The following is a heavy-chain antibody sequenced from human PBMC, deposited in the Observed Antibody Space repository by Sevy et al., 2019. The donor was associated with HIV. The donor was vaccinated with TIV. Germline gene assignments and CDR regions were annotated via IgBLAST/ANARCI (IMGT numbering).Heavy chain of an antibody. Sequence: SETLSLTCAVSGGSISSGGYYWSWIRQPPGKGLEWIGYIYHSGSSYYNPSLKSRVTISVDRSKNQISLKLRSVTAADTAVYYCARMNTAMATLDYWGQGTLVTVSS. D-gene: IGHD5-18*01. CDR1: GGSISSGGYY. CDR2: IYHSGSS. V-gene: IGHV4-30-2*01. CDR3: ARMNTAMATLDY. J-gene: IGHJ4*02.